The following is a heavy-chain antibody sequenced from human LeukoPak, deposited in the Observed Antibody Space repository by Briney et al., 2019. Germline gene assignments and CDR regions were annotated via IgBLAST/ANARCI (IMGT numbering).Heavy chain of an antibody. V-gene: IGHV1-2*02. J-gene: IGHJ5*02. CDR2: INPNSGGT. CDR1: GYTFTGYY. CDR3: ARMSDILTGHYPQWFHP. Sequence: ASVKVSCKASGYTFTGYYMHWVRQAPGQGLEWMGWINPNSGGTSYAQKFRGRVTMTRDTSVSTAYMGLSRLRSDDTAVYYCARMSDILTGHYPQWFHPWGQGTLVTVSS. D-gene: IGHD3-9*01.